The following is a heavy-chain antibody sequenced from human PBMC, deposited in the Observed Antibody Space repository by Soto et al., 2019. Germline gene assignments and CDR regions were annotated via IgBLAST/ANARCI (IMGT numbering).Heavy chain of an antibody. CDR2: FDPEDGET. D-gene: IGHD3-10*01. CDR3: ATLYGSGSHIYYYYGMDV. J-gene: IGHJ6*02. V-gene: IGHV1-24*01. CDR1: GYTLTELS. Sequence: ASVKGSCKVSGYTLTELSMHCVRQAPGKGLEWMGGFDPEDGETIYAQKFQGRVTMTEDTSTDTAYMELSSLRSEDTAVYYCATLYGSGSHIYYYYGMDVWGQGTTVTVSS.